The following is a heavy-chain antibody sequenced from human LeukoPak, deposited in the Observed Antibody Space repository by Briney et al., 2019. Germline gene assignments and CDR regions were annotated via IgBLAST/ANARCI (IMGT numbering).Heavy chain of an antibody. CDR1: GGSISSSSYY. Sequence: ASETLSLTCTVSGGSISSSSYYWGWIRQPPGKGLEWIGSIYYSGSTYYNPSLKSRVTISVDTSKNQFSLKLSSVTAADTAVYYCARGQRSYFRAVDDWGQGTLVTVSS. CDR3: ARGQRSYFRAVDD. D-gene: IGHD1-26*01. V-gene: IGHV4-39*01. J-gene: IGHJ4*02. CDR2: IYYSGST.